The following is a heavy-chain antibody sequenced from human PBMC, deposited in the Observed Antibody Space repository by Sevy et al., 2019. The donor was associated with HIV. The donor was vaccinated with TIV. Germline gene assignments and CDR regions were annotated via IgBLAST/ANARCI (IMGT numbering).Heavy chain of an antibody. Sequence: GGSLRLSCAASGFTFSSYSMNWVRQAPGKGLEWVSYISSSSTIYYADSVKGRFTISRDNAKNSLYLQMNSLRDEDTAVYYCARDKSYGPYYYYYGMDVWGQGTTVTVSS. V-gene: IGHV3-48*02. CDR2: ISSSSTI. D-gene: IGHD5-18*01. CDR1: GFTFSSYS. J-gene: IGHJ6*02. CDR3: ARDKSYGPYYYYYGMDV.